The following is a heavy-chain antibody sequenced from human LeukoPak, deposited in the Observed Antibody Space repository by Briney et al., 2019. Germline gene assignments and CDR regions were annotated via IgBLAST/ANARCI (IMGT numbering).Heavy chain of an antibody. CDR1: GFTFSSYA. Sequence: GGSLRLSCAASGFTFSSYAMSWVRQAPGKGLAWVSTISGGSGSTYCADSVKGRFTISRDNSKNTLYLQMNSLRDEDTAVYYCAKDIPYYDFWSGYYGWGQGTLVTVSS. J-gene: IGHJ4*02. D-gene: IGHD3-3*01. CDR2: ISGGSGST. V-gene: IGHV3-23*01. CDR3: AKDIPYYDFWSGYYG.